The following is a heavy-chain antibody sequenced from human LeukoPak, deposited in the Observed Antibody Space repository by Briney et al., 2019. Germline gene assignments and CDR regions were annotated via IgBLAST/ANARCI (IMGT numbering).Heavy chain of an antibody. D-gene: IGHD3/OR15-3a*01. CDR2: INHSGST. Sequence: PSETLSLTCAVYGGSFSGYYWSWIRQPPGKGLEWIGEINHSGSTNYNPSLKSRVTISVDTSKSQFSLKLSSVTGSTARPVYAAKGPNHHWTHYYYGMDVWGQGTTVTVSS. J-gene: IGHJ6*02. V-gene: IGHV4-34*01. CDR3: AKGPNHHWTHYYYGMDV. CDR1: GGSFSGYY.